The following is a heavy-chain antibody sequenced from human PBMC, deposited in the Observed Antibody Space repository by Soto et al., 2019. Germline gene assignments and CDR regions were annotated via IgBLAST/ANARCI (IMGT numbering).Heavy chain of an antibody. V-gene: IGHV3-13*01. Sequence: LRLSCAASGFTFSSYDMHWVRQATGKGLEWVSAIGTAGDTYYPGSVKGRFTISRENAKNSLYLQMNSLRAGDTAVYYCARGARYGDYDYWGQGTLVTVSS. J-gene: IGHJ4*02. D-gene: IGHD4-17*01. CDR3: ARGARYGDYDY. CDR2: IGTAGDT. CDR1: GFTFSSYD.